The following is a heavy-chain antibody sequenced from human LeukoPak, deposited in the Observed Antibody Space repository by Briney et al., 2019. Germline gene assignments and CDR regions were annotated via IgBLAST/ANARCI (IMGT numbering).Heavy chain of an antibody. D-gene: IGHD1-26*01. V-gene: IGHV3-23*01. J-gene: IGHJ5*01. CDR3: AKDQSRVGDSDPFDS. Sequence: LAGGSLRLSFAASGFTFPNCAMTWVRQAPGRGLEWVSGISGSGASTYYAGSVRGRFTIDRDNSKNTVYLQMNGLSVEDTALYYCAKDQSRVGDSDPFDSWGQGTQVTVSS. CDR1: GFTFPNCA. CDR2: ISGSGAST.